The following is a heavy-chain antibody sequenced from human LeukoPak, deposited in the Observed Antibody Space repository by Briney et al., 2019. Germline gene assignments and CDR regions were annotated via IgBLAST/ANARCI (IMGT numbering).Heavy chain of an antibody. J-gene: IGHJ4*02. CDR3: ARESGDFWSGYSLDY. V-gene: IGHV4-59*01. CDR1: GVSITTYY. CDR2: IYHSGST. D-gene: IGHD3-3*01. Sequence: KPSETLSLTCTVSGVSITTYYWSWIRQPPGKGLEWIGYIYHSGSTNDNPSLKSRVTISVDTSKNQFSLKLSSVTAADTAVYYCARESGDFWSGYSLDYWGQGTLVTVSS.